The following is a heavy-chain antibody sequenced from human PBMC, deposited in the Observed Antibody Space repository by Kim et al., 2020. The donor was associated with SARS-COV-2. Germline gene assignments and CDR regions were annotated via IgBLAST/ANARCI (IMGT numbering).Heavy chain of an antibody. CDR1: GFTFSSFA. CDR3: AKISGIQMWGNGMDA. V-gene: IGHV3-23*01. Sequence: GGSLRLSCAASGFTFSSFAMSWVRQAPGTGLEWVSVISGSGGSAWHADYVKGRFTISRDNFKNTLYLQMNSLRVEDTTVYYCAKISGIQMWGNGMDAWGQGTTVTVSS. J-gene: IGHJ6*02. D-gene: IGHD5-18*01. CDR2: ISGSGGSA.